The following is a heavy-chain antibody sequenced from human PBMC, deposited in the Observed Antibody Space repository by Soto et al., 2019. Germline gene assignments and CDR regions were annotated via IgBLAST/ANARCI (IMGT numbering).Heavy chain of an antibody. Sequence: QITLKESGPPLVKPTQTLTLTCTFSGFSLSTSGVGVGWIRQPPGKALEWLAVIYWGDYKHYSPSLKSSLTITKDTSKNPVVLTMTNMDPVDTATYYCAHKGYGDYPLDYWGQGTLLTVSS. CDR2: IYWGDYK. CDR3: AHKGYGDYPLDY. J-gene: IGHJ4*02. D-gene: IGHD4-17*01. CDR1: GFSLSTSGVG. V-gene: IGHV2-5*02.